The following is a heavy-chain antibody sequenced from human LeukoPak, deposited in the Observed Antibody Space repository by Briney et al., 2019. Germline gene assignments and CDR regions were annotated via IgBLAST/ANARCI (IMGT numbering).Heavy chain of an antibody. CDR2: VYYTGNT. J-gene: IGHJ3*01. D-gene: IGHD6-19*01. CDR3: ARLRAMAGHRGGFDF. CDR1: GDSISYHNYY. V-gene: IGHV4-39*01. Sequence: SETLSLTCAVSGDSISYHNYYWDWIRQPSGKGLEWIGTVYYTGNTYYNPSLKSRVAISVDTSKNQFSLQLTSMTAADTAVYYCARLRAMAGHRGGFDFWGRGTMVTVSS.